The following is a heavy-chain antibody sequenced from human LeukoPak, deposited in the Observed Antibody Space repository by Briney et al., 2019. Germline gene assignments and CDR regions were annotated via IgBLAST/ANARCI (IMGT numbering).Heavy chain of an antibody. V-gene: IGHV3-74*01. CDR2: INSDGSST. CDR1: GFTFSSYW. J-gene: IGHJ3*02. CDR3: AKAAYDFWSGYSSGGAFDI. Sequence: GGSLRLSCAASGFTFSSYWMHWVRQAPGKGLVWVSRINSDGSSTSYADSVKGRFTISRDNAKNTLYLQMNSLRAEDTAVYYCAKAAYDFWSGYSSGGAFDIWGQGTMVTVSS. D-gene: IGHD3-3*01.